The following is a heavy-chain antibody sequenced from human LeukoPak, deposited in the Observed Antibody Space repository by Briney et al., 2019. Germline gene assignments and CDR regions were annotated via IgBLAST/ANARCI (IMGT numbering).Heavy chain of an antibody. CDR2: IYYSGST. CDR3: AREREGDFDY. J-gene: IGHJ4*02. Sequence: PSETLSLTCTVSGGSMSRYYWSWIRQPPGKGLEWIGYIYYSGSTNYNPSLKSRVTISVDTSKNQFSLKLSSVTAADTAVYYCAREREGDFDYWGQGTLVTVSS. V-gene: IGHV4-59*01. CDR1: GGSMSRYY. D-gene: IGHD5-24*01.